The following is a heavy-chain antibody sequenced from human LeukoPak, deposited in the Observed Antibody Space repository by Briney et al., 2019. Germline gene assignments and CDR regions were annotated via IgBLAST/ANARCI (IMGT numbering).Heavy chain of an antibody. Sequence: PSETLSLTCTVSSASITSSPYFWGWIRQSPGKGLEWIGSISYSGTTYYNPSLKSRVTISVDTSKNQFSLKLSSVTAADTAVYYCARVGWVPKRGAFDIWGQGTMVTVSS. D-gene: IGHD3-10*01. CDR1: SASITSSPYF. J-gene: IGHJ3*02. CDR2: ISYSGTT. CDR3: ARVGWVPKRGAFDI. V-gene: IGHV4-39*07.